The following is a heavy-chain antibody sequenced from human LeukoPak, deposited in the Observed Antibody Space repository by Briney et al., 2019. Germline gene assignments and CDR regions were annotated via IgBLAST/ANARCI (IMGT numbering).Heavy chain of an antibody. Sequence: SETLSLTCTVSGGSISRYYWSWSRDPAGKGLECIGRIYTSGSANYNPSLKSRVTMSVDTSKNQFSLKLSSVSAADTAVYYCARDLPRWLRVDAFDIWGQGTMVTVSS. CDR3: ARDLPRWLRVDAFDI. CDR2: IYTSGSA. J-gene: IGHJ3*02. V-gene: IGHV4-4*07. CDR1: GGSISRYY. D-gene: IGHD5-12*01.